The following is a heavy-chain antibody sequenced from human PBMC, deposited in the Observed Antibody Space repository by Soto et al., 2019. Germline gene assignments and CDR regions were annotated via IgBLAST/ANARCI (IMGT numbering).Heavy chain of an antibody. D-gene: IGHD2-15*01. CDR2: IWYDGSNK. V-gene: IGHV3-33*01. CDR3: AREGGYCSGGSCYRPFDY. J-gene: IGHJ4*02. Sequence: QVQLVESGGGVVQPGRSLRLSCAASGFTFSSYGMHWVRQAPGKGLEWVAVIWYDGSNKYYADSVKGRFTISRDNSKNTLYLQMNSLRAEDTAVYYCAREGGYCSGGSCYRPFDYWGQGTLVTVSS. CDR1: GFTFSSYG.